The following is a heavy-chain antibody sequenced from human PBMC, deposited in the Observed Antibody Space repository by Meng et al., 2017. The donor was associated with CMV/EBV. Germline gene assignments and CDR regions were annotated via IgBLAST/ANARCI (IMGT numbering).Heavy chain of an antibody. CDR3: ARDSSGWYPHFDY. V-gene: IGHV4-4*07. J-gene: IGHJ4*02. CDR1: GCSISSDY. Sequence: LPDSCPVVLKRSGTLLSPDHVSGCSISSDYWSWIRNPACKGMEWMGLIDTSGSTNYNPSLKSRVTMSVDTSKNQFSLKLSSVTAADTAVYYCARDSSGWYPHFDYWGQGTLVTVSS. D-gene: IGHD6-19*01. CDR2: IDTSGST.